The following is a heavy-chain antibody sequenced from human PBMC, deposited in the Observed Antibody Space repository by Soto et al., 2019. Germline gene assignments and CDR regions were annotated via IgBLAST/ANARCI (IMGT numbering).Heavy chain of an antibody. J-gene: IGHJ4*02. CDR1: GYLFTRYW. Sequence: PWDSLKISCNTSGYLFTRYWIGWGRQMPGKGLEWMGIIYPGDSDTRYSPSFEGQVTISADKSISTAYLQWSSLKASDTAMYYWARHDPGNWGQGTLVTVSS. V-gene: IGHV5-51*01. CDR3: ARHDPGN. CDR2: IYPGDSDT.